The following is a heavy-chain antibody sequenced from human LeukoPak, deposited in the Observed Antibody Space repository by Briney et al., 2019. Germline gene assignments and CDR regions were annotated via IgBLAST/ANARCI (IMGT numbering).Heavy chain of an antibody. CDR1: GGSISSYY. CDR3: ARARTYIVGATSGYYYMDV. Sequence: PSETLSLTCTVSGGSISSYYWSWLRQPAGKGLEWIGRIYTSGSTNYNPSLKSRVTMSVDTSKNQFSLKLSSVTAADTAVYYCARARTYIVGATSGYYYMDVWGKGTTVTVSS. CDR2: IYTSGST. V-gene: IGHV4-4*07. D-gene: IGHD1-26*01. J-gene: IGHJ6*03.